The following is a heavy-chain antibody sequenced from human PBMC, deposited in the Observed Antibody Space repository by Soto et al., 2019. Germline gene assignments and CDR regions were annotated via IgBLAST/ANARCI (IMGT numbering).Heavy chain of an antibody. CDR1: GFTVSSNY. CDR3: AKVDCSSTSCPPAFEI. D-gene: IGHD2-2*01. Sequence: EVQLVESGGGLVQPGGSLRLSCAASGFTVSSNYMSWVRQAPGKGLEWVSVIYSGGSTYYADSVKGRFTISRDNSKNTLYLQMNSLRAEDTAVYDCAKVDCSSTSCPPAFEIWVQGTMVTVSS. J-gene: IGHJ3*02. CDR2: IYSGGST. V-gene: IGHV3-66*01.